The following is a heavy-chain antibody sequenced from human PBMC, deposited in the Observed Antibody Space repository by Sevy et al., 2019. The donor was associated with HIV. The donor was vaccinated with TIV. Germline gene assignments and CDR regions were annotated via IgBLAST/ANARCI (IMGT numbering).Heavy chain of an antibody. CDR2: ISPNGATS. CDR1: GFTFGYFA. J-gene: IGHJ4*02. V-gene: IGHV3-23*01. CDR3: AKATSSWYDALDQ. D-gene: IGHD6-19*01. Sequence: GWSLRLSCEVSGFTFGYFAMSWIRQAPGKGLEWVSGISPNGATSHDAASVRGRFTISRDNSKNRMYLQMSSLRAQDTAQYYCAKATSSWYDALDQWGQGTPVTVSS.